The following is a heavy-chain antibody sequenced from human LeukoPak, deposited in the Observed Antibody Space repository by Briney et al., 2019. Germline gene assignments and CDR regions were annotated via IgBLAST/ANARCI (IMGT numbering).Heavy chain of an antibody. Sequence: GGSVTLSCAASGFTFNSFWMSWVRQSPGKGREWVANMNQDGSEKYYVDYVTGRFTTSRDNAENSLYMQMNTLRADDTAVYYCARDDSGPDYWGKGTLVTVSS. J-gene: IGHJ4*02. D-gene: IGHD6-19*01. V-gene: IGHV3-7*01. CDR1: GFTFNSFW. CDR3: ARDDSGPDY. CDR2: MNQDGSEK.